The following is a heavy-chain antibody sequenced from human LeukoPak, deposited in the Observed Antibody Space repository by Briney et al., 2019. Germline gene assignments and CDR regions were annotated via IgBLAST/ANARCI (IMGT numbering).Heavy chain of an antibody. CDR1: GFTFSSYG. CDR2: IRCDGSNK. J-gene: IGHJ6*03. CDR3: AKRGAYDSSGYYYHYYYYYMDV. V-gene: IGHV3-30*02. D-gene: IGHD3-22*01. Sequence: GGSLRLSCAASGFTFSSYGMHWVRQAPGKGLEWVAFIRCDGSNKYYADSVKGRFTISRNNSKNTLYLQMNSLRAEDTAVYYCAKRGAYDSSGYYYHYYYYYMDVWGKGTTVTVSS.